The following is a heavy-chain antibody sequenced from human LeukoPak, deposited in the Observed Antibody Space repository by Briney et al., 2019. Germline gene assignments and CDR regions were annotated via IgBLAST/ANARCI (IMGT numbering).Heavy chain of an antibody. J-gene: IGHJ4*02. CDR1: GGSFSGYY. CDR2: INHSGST. D-gene: IGHD3-16*01. V-gene: IGHV4-34*01. Sequence: SETLSLTCAVYGGSFSGYYWSWVRQPPGKGREWIGEINHSGSTNYNPSLKSRFTISVDTSKNQFSLKLSSVTAADTAVYYCARGPRRFLGLGAYWGQGTLVTVSS. CDR3: ARGPRRFLGLGAY.